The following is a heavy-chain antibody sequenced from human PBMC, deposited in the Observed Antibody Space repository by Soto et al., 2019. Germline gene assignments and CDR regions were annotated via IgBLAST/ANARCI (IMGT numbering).Heavy chain of an antibody. CDR2: ISPYTGNT. J-gene: IGHJ6*02. D-gene: IGHD3-16*01. V-gene: IGHV1-18*01. CDR1: GYTFTSYA. CDR3: VMVDNYVTPTPQDV. Sequence: GASVKVSCKASGYTFTSYAMHWVRQAPGQGLEWMGWISPYTGNTHSATQVQGRLTMTTDTSTSTAYMDLGSLTSDDTAVYYCVMVDNYVTPTPQDVWGQGTTVTVSS.